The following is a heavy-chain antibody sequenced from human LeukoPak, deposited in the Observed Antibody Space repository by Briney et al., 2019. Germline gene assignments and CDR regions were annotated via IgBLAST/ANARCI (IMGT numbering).Heavy chain of an antibody. J-gene: IGHJ3*02. V-gene: IGHV4-34*01. D-gene: IGHD2/OR15-2a*01. CDR3: ARWTTIFDAFDI. CDR1: GGSFSGYY. Sequence: SETLPLTCAVYGGSFSGYYWSWIRQPPGKGLEWIGEINHSGSTNYNPSLKSRVTISVDTSKNQFSLKVTSVTAADTAIFFCARWTTIFDAFDIWGQGTMVTVSS. CDR2: INHSGST.